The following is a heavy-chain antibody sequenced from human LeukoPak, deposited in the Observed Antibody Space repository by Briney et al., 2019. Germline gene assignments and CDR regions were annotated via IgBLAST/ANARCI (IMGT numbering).Heavy chain of an antibody. CDR3: ARHFLVQGVFV. J-gene: IGHJ3*01. CDR1: GDSISSSY. V-gene: IGHV4-59*01. Sequence: SETLSLTCTVSGDSISSSYWSWIRQPPGKGLEWIGYIYHSGSTDYHPSLKSRVTISIATSKNHFSLKLNSVTAADTAVYFCARHFLVQGVFVWDQGTMVTVSS. CDR2: IYHSGST. D-gene: IGHD3-10*01.